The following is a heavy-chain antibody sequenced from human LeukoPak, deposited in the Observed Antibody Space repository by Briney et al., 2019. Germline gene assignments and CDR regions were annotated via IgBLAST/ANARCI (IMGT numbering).Heavy chain of an antibody. CDR2: INPNSGGT. J-gene: IGHJ4*02. V-gene: IGHV1-2*06. D-gene: IGHD5-18*01. Sequence: ASVKVSCKASGYTFTGYYMHWVRQAPGQGLEWMGRINPNSGGTNYAQKFQGRVTMTRDTSISTAYMELSRLRSDDTAVYYCARGRFGWIQLFHYWGQGTLVTVSS. CDR1: GYTFTGYY. CDR3: ARGRFGWIQLFHY.